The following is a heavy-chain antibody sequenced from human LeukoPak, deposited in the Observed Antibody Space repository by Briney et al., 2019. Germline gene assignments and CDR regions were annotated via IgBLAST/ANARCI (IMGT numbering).Heavy chain of an antibody. J-gene: IGHJ4*02. CDR3: ARGGGDYGDLANDY. D-gene: IGHD4-17*01. Sequence: SETLSLTCTVSGGSIRGFYWSWIRQPAGRGLEWIGRIYTCGGTNYNPSLKRRVTMSVDTSKNQFSLRLSSVTAADTAVYYCARGGGDYGDLANDYWGQGTLVTVS. V-gene: IGHV4-4*07. CDR2: IYTCGGT. CDR1: GGSIRGFY.